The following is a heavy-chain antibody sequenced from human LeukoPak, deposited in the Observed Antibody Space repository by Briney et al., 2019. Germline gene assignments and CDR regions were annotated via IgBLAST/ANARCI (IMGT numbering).Heavy chain of an antibody. CDR1: GFTFSNHW. V-gene: IGHV3-74*01. CDR3: ARDWAYTIDY. Sequence: GGSLRLSCVASGFTFSNHWMHWVRQTPEKGLVWVSRIYNDGSKTTYADSVKGRFTISRDNAKNTVYLQMNSLRAEDTAVYYCARDWAYTIDYWGQGTLVTVSS. D-gene: IGHD3-16*01. J-gene: IGHJ4*02. CDR2: IYNDGSKT.